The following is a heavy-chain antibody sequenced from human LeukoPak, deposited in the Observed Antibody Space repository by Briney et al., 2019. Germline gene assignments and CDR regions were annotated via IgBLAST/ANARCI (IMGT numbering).Heavy chain of an antibody. CDR1: GFTFSNYA. CDR3: AKCGDYDVLTGYYVSDY. J-gene: IGHJ4*02. Sequence: GGSLRPSCAASGFTFSNYAMSWVRQAPGKGLEWVSAITGSGGNTYYADSVKGRFTISRDNSKNTVFLQMNSLRAEDTAVYYCAKCGDYDVLTGYYVSDYWGQGTLVTVSS. CDR2: ITGSGGNT. V-gene: IGHV3-23*01. D-gene: IGHD3-9*01.